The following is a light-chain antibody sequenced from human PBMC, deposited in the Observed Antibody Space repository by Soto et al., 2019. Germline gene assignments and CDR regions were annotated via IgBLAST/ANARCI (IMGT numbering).Light chain of an antibody. CDR3: QHRYNWLIT. CDR2: GAS. CDR1: QSVSTY. Sequence: EIVLTQSPATLSLSPGARAPLSCRASQSVSTYLAWYQQKPGQAPRLLIYGASSRATGIPDRFSGSGSETDFSLSISRLEPEDFAVYYCQHRYNWLITFGQGTRLEIK. V-gene: IGKV3-11*01. J-gene: IGKJ5*01.